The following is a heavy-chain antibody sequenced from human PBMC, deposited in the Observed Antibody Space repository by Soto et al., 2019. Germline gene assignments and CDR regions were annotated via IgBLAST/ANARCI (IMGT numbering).Heavy chain of an antibody. J-gene: IGHJ4*02. CDR2: ISGSGGST. D-gene: IGHD2-21*02. Sequence: GHQRLCCAASSVNFSIYAMSWVRQAPGKGLEWVSSISGSGGSTYYADSVKGRFTISRDNSKNTLYLQMNSLRAEDTAVYYCAKDSSTVVYCIDYWGQGTLVTGSS. CDR3: AKDSSTVVYCIDY. V-gene: IGHV3-23*01. CDR1: SVNFSIYA.